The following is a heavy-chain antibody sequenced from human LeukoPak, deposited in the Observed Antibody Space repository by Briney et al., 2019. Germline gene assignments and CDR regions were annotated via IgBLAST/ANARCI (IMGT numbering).Heavy chain of an antibody. CDR3: ARARSDYFDSSGYPHPHLDY. J-gene: IGHJ4*02. D-gene: IGHD3-22*01. Sequence: ASVQVSCKTSGYTFTSYGITWVRQAPGQGLEWMGWISAYNGNTNYAQNLQGRVTMTTDTSTSTAYMELRSLRSDDTAVYYCARARSDYFDSSGYPHPHLDYWGQGTLVTVSS. CDR2: ISAYNGNT. V-gene: IGHV1-18*01. CDR1: GYTFTSYG.